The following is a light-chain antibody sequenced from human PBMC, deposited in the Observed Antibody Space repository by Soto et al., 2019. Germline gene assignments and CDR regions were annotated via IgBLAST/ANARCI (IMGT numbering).Light chain of an antibody. CDR1: TCSIGWCT. CDR3: AAWEDRLNGRV. V-gene: IGLV1-44*01. J-gene: IGLJ1*01. CDR2: ATS. Sequence: QSFLTQPPSTCGTPGQSLTIACSRSTCSIGWCTVNWYQQFRETAPKLLIYATSKRASGIPDRFSASKSGTSASLVISGLQSEDEADYYCAAWEDRLNGRVFGTGTKVTVL.